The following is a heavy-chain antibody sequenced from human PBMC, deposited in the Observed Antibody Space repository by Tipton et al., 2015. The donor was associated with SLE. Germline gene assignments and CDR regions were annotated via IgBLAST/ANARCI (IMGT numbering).Heavy chain of an antibody. Sequence: GLVKPSETLSLTCNVSGGPISTGGDSWGWIRQPPGKGLEWIGNIYSSGRTYDNPSLKSRITMSVDTSKNKFSLNLSSVTAADTAVYYCARGGDPDYFDYWGQGTLVTVSS. CDR1: GGPISTGGDS. CDR3: ARGGDPDYFDY. J-gene: IGHJ4*02. CDR2: IYSSGRT. V-gene: IGHV4-39*07.